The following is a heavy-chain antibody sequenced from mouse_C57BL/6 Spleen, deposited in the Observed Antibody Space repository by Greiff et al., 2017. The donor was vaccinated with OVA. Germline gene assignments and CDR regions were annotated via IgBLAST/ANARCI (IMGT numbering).Heavy chain of an antibody. V-gene: IGHV1-5*01. J-gene: IGHJ3*01. CDR1: GYTFTSYW. Sequence: VHVKQSGTVLARPGASVKMSCKTSGYTFTSYWMHWVKQRPGQGREWIGAIYHGNIDTSYNQKFKGKAKLTAVKSASNAYMALSSLTNEDSAVYYCTLYYGPLAWFAFWGQVTLVTVSA. D-gene: IGHD1-1*02. CDR2: IYHGNIDT. CDR3: TLYYGPLAWFAF.